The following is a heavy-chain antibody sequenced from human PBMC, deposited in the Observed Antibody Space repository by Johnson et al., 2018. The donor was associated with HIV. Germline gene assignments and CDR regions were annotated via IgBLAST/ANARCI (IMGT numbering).Heavy chain of an antibody. CDR2: IQYDGSTK. V-gene: IGHV3-30*02. D-gene: IGHD3-10*01. CDR3: ARDAHMVRGVGDAFDI. Sequence: QVQLVESGGGEVQPGGSLRLSCAASLFTFNNYDMNWVRQAPGKGLEWVAFIQYDGSTKYYGDSVKGRFTISRDNAKNSLYLQMNSLRAEDTALYYCARDAHMVRGVGDAFDIWGQGTMVTVSS. CDR1: LFTFNNYD. J-gene: IGHJ3*02.